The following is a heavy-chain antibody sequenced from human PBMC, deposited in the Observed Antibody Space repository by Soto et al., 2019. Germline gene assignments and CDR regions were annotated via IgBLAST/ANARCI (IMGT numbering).Heavy chain of an antibody. V-gene: IGHV3-48*03. CDR3: ARSLYYYDPNYGMDV. CDR2: ISSSGSTI. Sequence: LRLSCAASGFTFSSYEMNWVRQAPGKGLEWVSYISSSGSTIYYADSVKGRFTISRDNAKNSLYLQMNSLRAEDTAVYYCARSLYYYDPNYGMDVWGQGTTVTVSS. J-gene: IGHJ6*02. D-gene: IGHD3-22*01. CDR1: GFTFSSYE.